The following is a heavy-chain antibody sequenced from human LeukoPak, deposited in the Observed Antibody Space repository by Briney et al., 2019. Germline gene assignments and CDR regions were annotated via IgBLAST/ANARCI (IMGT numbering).Heavy chain of an antibody. D-gene: IGHD3-9*01. CDR3: AREYDILTGYYTN. V-gene: IGHV5-51*01. Sequence: GESLKISCKGSGYSFTSYWIGGVRQMPGKGLEWMGIIYPGDSDTRYSPSFQGQVTISADKSISTAYLEWSSLKASDTAMYYCAREYDILTGYYTNWGQGTLVTVSS. CDR1: GYSFTSYW. CDR2: IYPGDSDT. J-gene: IGHJ4*02.